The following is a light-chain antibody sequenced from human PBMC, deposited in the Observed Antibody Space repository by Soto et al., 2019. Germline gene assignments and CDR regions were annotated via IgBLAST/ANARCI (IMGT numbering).Light chain of an antibody. J-gene: IGLJ1*01. V-gene: IGLV2-14*01. Sequence: QSALTQPASVSGSPGQSITISCTGTNSDIGDYDYVSWYQHHPGKAPKLMIHEVTNRPSGVSNRFSGSKSGNTAFLTISGLQAEDEADYYCSSYAPGRIYVFGSGTKLTVL. CDR3: SSYAPGRIYV. CDR2: EVT. CDR1: NSDIGDYDY.